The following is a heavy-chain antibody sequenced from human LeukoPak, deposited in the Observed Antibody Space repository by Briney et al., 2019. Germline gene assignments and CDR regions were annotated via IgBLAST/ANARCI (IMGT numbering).Heavy chain of an antibody. CDR2: VNHSGSA. CDR3: ARERASNNHDNWFDP. J-gene: IGHJ5*02. Sequence: SETLSLTCAVYGASFNDYYWSWIRRSPTKGLEWIGEVNHSGSAKYNPSLRSRVTISADKSKKQFFLRLSPVAAADSGVYYCARERASNNHDNWFDPWGQGTLVTVSP. V-gene: IGHV4-34*01. CDR1: GASFNDYY.